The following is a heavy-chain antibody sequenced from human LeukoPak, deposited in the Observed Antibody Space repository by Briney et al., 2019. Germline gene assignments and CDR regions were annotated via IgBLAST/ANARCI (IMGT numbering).Heavy chain of an antibody. V-gene: IGHV3-11*01. CDR3: VRVLRGTYYYYGLDV. J-gene: IGHJ6*02. CDR2: IRTSDSTI. Sequence: GGSLRLSCVASGFTFSDSYMSWIRQAPGKGLEWVSYIRTSDSTIYYADSVKGRFTIARDNAKNSLYLQMNSLRAEDTAVYYYVRVLRGTYYYYGLDVWGQGTTVTVFS. CDR1: GFTFSDSY.